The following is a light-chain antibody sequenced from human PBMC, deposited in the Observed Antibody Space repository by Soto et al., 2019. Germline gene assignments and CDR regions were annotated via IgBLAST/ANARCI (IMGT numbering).Light chain of an antibody. J-gene: IGKJ1*01. V-gene: IGKV1-39*01. CDR1: QSISSY. CDR2: AAS. Sequence: DIQMTQSPSSLSASIGDRVTITCRASQSISSYLNWYQQKPGKAPKVLIYAASRLQSGVPSRFSGSGSGTDFTLTISSLQPEDFATYYCQQSDSKPRTFVQGTKVEIK. CDR3: QQSDSKPRT.